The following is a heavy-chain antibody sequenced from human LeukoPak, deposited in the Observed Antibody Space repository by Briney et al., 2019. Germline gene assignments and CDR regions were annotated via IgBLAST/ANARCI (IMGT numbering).Heavy chain of an antibody. CDR1: GYTFTGYY. V-gene: IGHV1-2*02. D-gene: IGHD1-26*01. Sequence: ASVKVSCKASGYTFTGYYMHWVRQAPGQGLEWMGWINPNSGGTNYARKFQGRVTMTRDTSISTAYMELSRLRSDDTAVYYCARVPFASSGSYPPDFDYWGQGTLVTVFS. CDR3: ARVPFASSGSYPPDFDY. CDR2: INPNSGGT. J-gene: IGHJ4*02.